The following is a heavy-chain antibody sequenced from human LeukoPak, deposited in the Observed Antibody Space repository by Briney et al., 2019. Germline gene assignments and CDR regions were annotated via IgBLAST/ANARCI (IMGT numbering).Heavy chain of an antibody. V-gene: IGHV3-21*04. D-gene: IGHD2-21*02. J-gene: IGHJ4*02. CDR3: ARDYGVVVTAINRFDY. CDR1: GFTFSSYS. CDR2: ISSSSSYR. Sequence: GGSLRLSCTGSGFTFSSYSMNWVRQAPGKGLEWVSSISSSSSYRYYEESVKGRFSISRDNARNSLYLQMNSLRAEDTAVYYCARDYGVVVTAINRFDYWGQGTLVTVSS.